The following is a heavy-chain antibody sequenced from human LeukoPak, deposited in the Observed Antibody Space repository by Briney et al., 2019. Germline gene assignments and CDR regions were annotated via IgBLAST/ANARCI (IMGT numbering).Heavy chain of an antibody. CDR1: GFTFADYG. Sequence: GGSLRLSCTASGFTFADYGMSWFRQAPGKGLEWVGFIRSNAYGGTAEYAASVKGRFTISRDDSKSIAYLQMNSLKTEDTAVYYCTRDFQWTFDFWGQGTLVSVSS. V-gene: IGHV3-49*03. J-gene: IGHJ4*02. D-gene: IGHD6-19*01. CDR3: TRDFQWTFDF. CDR2: IRSNAYGGTA.